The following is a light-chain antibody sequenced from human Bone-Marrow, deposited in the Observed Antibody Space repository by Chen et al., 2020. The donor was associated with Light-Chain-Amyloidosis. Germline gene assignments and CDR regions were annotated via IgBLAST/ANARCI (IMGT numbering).Light chain of an antibody. CDR3: QSADSSGTYEVI. CDR1: RLPTKY. CDR2: RDT. J-gene: IGLJ2*01. V-gene: IGLV3-25*03. Sequence: SYELQQQPSVLVSPGQKARITCSGDRLPTKYADWYQQKPGQAPVLVIHRDTERPSGISERFSGSSSGTTATLTISGVQAEDEADYHCQSADSSGTYEVIFGGGTKLTVL.